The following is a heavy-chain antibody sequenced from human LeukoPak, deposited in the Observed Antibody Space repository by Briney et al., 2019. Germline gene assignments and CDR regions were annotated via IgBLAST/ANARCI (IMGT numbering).Heavy chain of an antibody. CDR2: IYYSGST. J-gene: IGHJ4*02. CDR1: GGSLSSSSYY. CDR3: ARLNDYGDYVAH. V-gene: IGHV4-39*01. Sequence: SETLSLTCTVSGGSLSSSSYYWGWIRQPPGKGLEWIGNIYYSGSTYYNPSLKSRVTISEDTSKNQFSLKLSSVTAADTAVYYCARLNDYGDYVAHWGQGTLVTVSS. D-gene: IGHD4-17*01.